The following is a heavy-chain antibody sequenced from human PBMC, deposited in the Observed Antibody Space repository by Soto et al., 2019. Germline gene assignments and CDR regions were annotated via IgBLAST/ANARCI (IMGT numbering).Heavy chain of an antibody. V-gene: IGHV3-7*03. D-gene: IGHD1-26*01. J-gene: IGHJ3*02. Sequence: EVQLVESGGGLVQPGGPLRLSCAASGFTFSSYWMSWVRQAPGKGLEWVANIKQDGSEKYYVDSVKGRFTISRDNAKNSLYLQMNSLRAEDTAVYYCARDPEGSYYSRFRAFDIWGQGTMVTVSS. CDR3: ARDPEGSYYSRFRAFDI. CDR1: GFTFSSYW. CDR2: IKQDGSEK.